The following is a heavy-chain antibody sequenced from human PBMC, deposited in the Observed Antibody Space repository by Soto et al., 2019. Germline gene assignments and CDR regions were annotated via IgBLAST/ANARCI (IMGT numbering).Heavy chain of an antibody. J-gene: IGHJ3*02. Sequence: XSVKVACKASGYPFTSYGIIWVRQAPGQGLEWMGWISAYNGNTNYAQKLQGRVTMTTDTSTSTAYMELRSLRSDDTAVYYCASLRAQQLAPYDAFDIWGQGTMVTVPS. D-gene: IGHD6-13*01. CDR1: GYPFTSYG. V-gene: IGHV1-18*04. CDR2: ISAYNGNT. CDR3: ASLRAQQLAPYDAFDI.